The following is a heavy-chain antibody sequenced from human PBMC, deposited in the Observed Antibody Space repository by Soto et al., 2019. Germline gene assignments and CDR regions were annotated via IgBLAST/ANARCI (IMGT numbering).Heavy chain of an antibody. J-gene: IGHJ6*03. CDR1: GYSFTSYW. Sequence: PGESLKISCKGSGYSFTSYWIGWVRQMPGKGLEWMGIIYPGDSDTRYSPSFQGQVTISADKSISTAYLQWSSLKASDTAMYYCARYRGPHWDAYYYYYMDVWGKGTTVTVSS. D-gene: IGHD1-26*01. CDR3: ARYRGPHWDAYYYYYMDV. V-gene: IGHV5-51*01. CDR2: IYPGDSDT.